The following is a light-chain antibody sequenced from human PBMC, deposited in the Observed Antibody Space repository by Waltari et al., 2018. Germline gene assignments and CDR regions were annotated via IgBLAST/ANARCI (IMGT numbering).Light chain of an antibody. CDR1: QSVSSSY. CDR2: GAS. J-gene: IGKJ1*01. Sequence: EIVLTQSPGTLSLSPGERATLSCRASQSVSSSYLAWYQQKLGQAPRLLIHGASSRATVIPDRCGGSGSGTDFTLTISRLEPEDFAVYYCQQYGSSPRTFGQGTKVEIK. V-gene: IGKV3-20*01. CDR3: QQYGSSPRT.